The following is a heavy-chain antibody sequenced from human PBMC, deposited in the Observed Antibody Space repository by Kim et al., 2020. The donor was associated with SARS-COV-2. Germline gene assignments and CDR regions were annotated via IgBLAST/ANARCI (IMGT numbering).Heavy chain of an antibody. V-gene: IGHV4-34*01. Sequence: SETLSLTCAVYGGSFSGYYWSWIRQPPGKGLEWIGEINHSGSTNYNPSLKSRVTISVDTSKNQFSLKLSSVTAADTAVYYCARGPVVPAAIFLDYWGQGTLVTVSS. J-gene: IGHJ4*02. CDR1: GGSFSGYY. CDR3: ARGPVVPAAIFLDY. CDR2: INHSGST. D-gene: IGHD2-2*01.